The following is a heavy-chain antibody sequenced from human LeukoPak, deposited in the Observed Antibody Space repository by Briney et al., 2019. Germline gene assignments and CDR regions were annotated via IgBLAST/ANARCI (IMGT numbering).Heavy chain of an antibody. J-gene: IGHJ4*02. CDR3: ARSGSTGYSLDY. Sequence: GASVKVSCKASGYSFTGYFIPWVRQAPGQGLEWMGCIDPNSGDTKYAQKFQGRVSMPRDTSTRTAYMELSRLRSDDTAVYFCARSGSTGYSLDYWGQGTLVTVSS. CDR2: IDPNSGDT. CDR1: GYSFTGYF. D-gene: IGHD3-22*01. V-gene: IGHV1-2*02.